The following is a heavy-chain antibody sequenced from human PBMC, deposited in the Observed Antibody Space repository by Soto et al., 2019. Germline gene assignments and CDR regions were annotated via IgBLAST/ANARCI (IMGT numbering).Heavy chain of an antibody. V-gene: IGHV3-23*01. D-gene: IGHD1-1*01. CDR3: AKKVNSGPGGQYFDY. Sequence: GSLRLSCAASGFTFSSYSMSWVRQAPGKGLEWVSGFRTGGDDGTTYYADSVKGRFTISRDNSKNTLFLQMNSLRAEDTAIYYCAKKVNSGPGGQYFDYWGQGTLVTVSS. CDR1: GFTFSSYS. CDR2: FRTGGDDGTT. J-gene: IGHJ4*02.